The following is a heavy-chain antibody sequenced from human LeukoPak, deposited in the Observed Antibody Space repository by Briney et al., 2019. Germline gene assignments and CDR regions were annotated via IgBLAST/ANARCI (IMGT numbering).Heavy chain of an antibody. CDR3: TTGNY. D-gene: IGHD1-14*01. J-gene: IGHJ4*02. CDR1: GGSISSYY. V-gene: IGHV4-59*08. Sequence: SETLSLTCTVSGGSISSYYWSWIRQPPGKGLEWIGYIYYSGSTNCNPSLKSRVTISVDTSKNQFSLKLSSVTAADTAVYYCTTGNYWGQGTLVTVSS. CDR2: IYYSGST.